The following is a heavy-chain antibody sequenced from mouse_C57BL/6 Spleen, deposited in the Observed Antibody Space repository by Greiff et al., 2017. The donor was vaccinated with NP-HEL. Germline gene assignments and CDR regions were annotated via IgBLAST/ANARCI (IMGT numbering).Heavy chain of an antibody. D-gene: IGHD1-1*02. V-gene: IGHV1-15*01. CDR3: TRRDYGAY. Sequence: QVQLKQSGAELVRPGASVTLSCKASGYTFTDYEMHWVKQTPVHGLEWIGAIDPETGGTAYNQKFKGKAILTADKSSSTAYMELRSLTSEDSAVYYCTRRDYGAYWGQGTLVAVSA. CDR2: IDPETGGT. J-gene: IGHJ3*01. CDR1: GYTFTDYE.